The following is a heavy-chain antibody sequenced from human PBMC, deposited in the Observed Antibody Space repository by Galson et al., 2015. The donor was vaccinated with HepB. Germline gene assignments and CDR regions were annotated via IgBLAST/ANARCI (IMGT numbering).Heavy chain of an antibody. J-gene: IGHJ4*02. CDR1: GFTFYVYT. Sequence: SLRLSCAASGFTFYVYTMNWVRQAPGKGLEWVSAVRGSGTGTFYADSMRGRFTISRDDSKNTVTLQLNNLRVEDTAIYYCAKDSGFGGEDYWGQGILVTVSS. D-gene: IGHD3-16*01. CDR2: VRGSGTGT. CDR3: AKDSGFGGEDY. V-gene: IGHV3-23*01.